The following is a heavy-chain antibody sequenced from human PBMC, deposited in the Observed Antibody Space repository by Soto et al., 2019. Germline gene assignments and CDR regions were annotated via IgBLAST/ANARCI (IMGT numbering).Heavy chain of an antibody. Sequence: ASVKVSCKASGYTFTSYDINWVRQATGQGLEWMGWMDPNSGNTGYAQKFQGRVTMTRNTSISTAYMELSSLRSEDTAVYYCARGLEMATIPHYYYYYGMDVWGQGTTVT. J-gene: IGHJ6*02. CDR1: GYTFTSYD. CDR2: MDPNSGNT. D-gene: IGHD5-12*01. CDR3: ARGLEMATIPHYYYYYGMDV. V-gene: IGHV1-8*01.